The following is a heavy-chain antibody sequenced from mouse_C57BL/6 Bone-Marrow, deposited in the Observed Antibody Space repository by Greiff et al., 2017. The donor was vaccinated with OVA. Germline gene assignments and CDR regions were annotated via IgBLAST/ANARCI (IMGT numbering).Heavy chain of an antibody. V-gene: IGHV5-15*01. D-gene: IGHD2-1*01. CDR1: GFTFSDYG. CDR2: ISNLAYSI. CDR3: AREDYGNYNAMDY. J-gene: IGHJ4*01. Sequence: EVKLMESGGGLVQPGGSLKLSCAASGFTFSDYGMAWVRQAPRKGPEWVAFISNLAYSIYYADTVTGRFTISIENAKNTLYLEMSILRSEDTAMYYGAREDYGNYNAMDYWGQGTSVTVSS.